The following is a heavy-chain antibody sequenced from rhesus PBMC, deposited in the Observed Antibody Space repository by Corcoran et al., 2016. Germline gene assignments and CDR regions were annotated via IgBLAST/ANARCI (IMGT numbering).Heavy chain of an antibody. CDR2: ISRGSGSTT. CDR3: ASNSGSYYYGY. Sequence: EVQLVESGGGLVQPGGSLRLSCAASGFTFSDHYMDWVRQAPGKGLEWVSTISRGSGSTTLYPDSVKGRFTISRDNAKNTVYLQMNSLRVEDTAVYYCASNSGSYYYGYWGQGVLVTVSS. V-gene: IGHV3-110*02. D-gene: IGHD3-16*01. CDR1: GFTFSDHY. J-gene: IGHJ4*01.